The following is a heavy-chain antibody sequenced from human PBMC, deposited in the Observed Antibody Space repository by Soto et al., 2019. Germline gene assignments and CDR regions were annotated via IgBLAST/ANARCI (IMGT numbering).Heavy chain of an antibody. CDR2: ISGSGGST. CDR3: AKDTHDYGGKFWFEP. D-gene: IGHD4-17*01. Sequence: LRLSCAASGFTFSSYAMSWVRQAPGKGLEWVSAISGSGGSTYYADSVKGRFTISRDNSKNTLYLQMNSLRAEDTAVYYCAKDTHDYGGKFWFEPWGQGTLGTVSS. V-gene: IGHV3-23*01. CDR1: GFTFSSYA. J-gene: IGHJ5*02.